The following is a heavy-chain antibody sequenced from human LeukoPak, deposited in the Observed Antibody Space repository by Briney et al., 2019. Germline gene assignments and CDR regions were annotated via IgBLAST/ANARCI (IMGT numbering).Heavy chain of an antibody. Sequence: PSETLSLTCAVYGGSFSGYYWSWIRQPPGKGLEWIGEINHSGSTNYNPSLKSRVTISVDTSKNQFSLKLSSVTAADTAVYYCAREQTYYDFWSGSGEDYFDYWGQGTLVTVSS. CDR2: INHSGST. V-gene: IGHV4-34*01. CDR1: GGSFSGYY. D-gene: IGHD3-3*01. CDR3: AREQTYYDFWSGSGEDYFDY. J-gene: IGHJ4*02.